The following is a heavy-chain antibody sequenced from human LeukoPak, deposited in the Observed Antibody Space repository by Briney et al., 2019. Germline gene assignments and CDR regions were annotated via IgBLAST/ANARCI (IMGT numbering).Heavy chain of an antibody. CDR3: ARLGSSSLFRFDP. CDR1: GFTFSSYS. J-gene: IGHJ5*02. D-gene: IGHD6-6*01. V-gene: IGHV3-21*01. Sequence: GGSLRLSCAASGFTFSSYSMNWVRQAPGKGLEWVSSISSSSSYIYYPDSVKGRFTISRDNAKNSLYLQMNSLRAEDTAVYYCARLGSSSLFRFDPWGQGTLVTVSS. CDR2: ISSSSSYI.